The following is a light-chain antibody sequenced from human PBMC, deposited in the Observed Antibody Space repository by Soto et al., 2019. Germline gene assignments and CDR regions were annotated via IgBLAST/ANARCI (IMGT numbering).Light chain of an antibody. J-gene: IGKJ4*01. Sequence: DIQMTQSPSSLSASVGDRVTITCQASQDIKNYLNWYQQKSGKAPKLLTYDASDLETGVPSRFSGSGSGTDFTFTINSLQPEDIATYYCQQYDNLPLTFGGGTKVEIK. CDR3: QQYDNLPLT. CDR1: QDIKNY. V-gene: IGKV1-33*01. CDR2: DAS.